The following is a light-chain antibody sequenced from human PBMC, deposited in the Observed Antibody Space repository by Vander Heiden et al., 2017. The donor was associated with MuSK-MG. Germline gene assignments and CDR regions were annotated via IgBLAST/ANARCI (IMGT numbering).Light chain of an antibody. Sequence: DIHMTPSPSSLSASVGDRVTITCRASQSISSYLNWYQQKPGKAPKLLIYAASSLQRGVPSRFSGSGSGTDFTLTISSLQPEDIATYYCQQYDSTPRTFGPGTKVXIK. CDR2: AAS. CDR1: QSISSY. J-gene: IGKJ1*01. V-gene: IGKV1-39*01. CDR3: QQYDSTPRT.